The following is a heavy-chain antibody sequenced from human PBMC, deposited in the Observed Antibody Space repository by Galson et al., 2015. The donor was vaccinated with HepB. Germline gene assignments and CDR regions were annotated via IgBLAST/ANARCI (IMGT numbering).Heavy chain of an antibody. CDR3: ASPYDSSGYHAFDL. V-gene: IGHV3-21*01. D-gene: IGHD3-22*01. CDR1: GFTFSRYS. Sequence: SLRLSCAVSGFTFSRYSMNWVRQAPGKGLEWVSSISSSSSYIYYADSVKGRFTISRDNAKNSLYLQMNSLRVEDTAVYYCASPYDSSGYHAFDLWGQGTMVTVSS. J-gene: IGHJ3*01. CDR2: ISSSSSYI.